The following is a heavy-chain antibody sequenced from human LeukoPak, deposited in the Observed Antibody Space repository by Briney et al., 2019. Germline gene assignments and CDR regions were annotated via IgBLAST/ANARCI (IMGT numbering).Heavy chain of an antibody. CDR1: GFTFSSYD. V-gene: IGHV3-13*01. D-gene: IGHD5-12*01. J-gene: IGHJ2*01. CDR2: IGTAGDT. CDR3: VRVRKYSGYYSWYFDL. Sequence: GGSLRLSCAASGFTFSSYDMHWVRQATGKGLEWVSAIGTAGDTYYPGSVKGRFTISRENAKNSLYLQMNSLRAGDTAVYYCVRVRKYSGYYSWYFDLWGRGTLVTASS.